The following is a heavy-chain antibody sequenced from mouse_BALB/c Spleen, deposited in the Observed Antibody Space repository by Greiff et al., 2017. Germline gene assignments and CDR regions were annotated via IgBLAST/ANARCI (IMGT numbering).Heavy chain of an antibody. Sequence: VQVVESGPGLVAPSQSLSITCTVSGFSLTSYGVHWVRQPPGKGLEWLGVIWAGGSTNYNSALMSRLSISKDNSKSQVFLKMNSLQTDDTAMYYCARDEGGYYGIRFAYWGQGTLVTVSA. D-gene: IGHD1-1*01. CDR1: GFSLTSYG. V-gene: IGHV2-9*02. CDR3: ARDEGGYYGIRFAY. CDR2: IWAGGST. J-gene: IGHJ3*01.